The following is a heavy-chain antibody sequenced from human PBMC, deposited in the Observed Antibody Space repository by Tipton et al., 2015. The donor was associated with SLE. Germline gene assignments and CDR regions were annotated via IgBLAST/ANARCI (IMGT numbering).Heavy chain of an antibody. J-gene: IGHJ4*02. CDR2: IFYTGST. V-gene: IGHV4-59*12. D-gene: IGHD6-19*01. Sequence: TLSLTCSVSGASFNIFYWNWIRQPPGKGLEWIGSIFYTGSTYYSASLRSRVTISLDRSKNHFSLTLNSVTAADTAVYYCAKTTVYSNDWPYFDHWGQGTLVTVSS. CDR1: GASFNIFY. CDR3: AKTTVYSNDWPYFDH.